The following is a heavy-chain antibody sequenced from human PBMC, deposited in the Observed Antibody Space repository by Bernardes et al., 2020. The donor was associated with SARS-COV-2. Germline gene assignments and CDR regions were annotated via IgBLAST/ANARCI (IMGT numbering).Heavy chain of an antibody. CDR3: ARHPLRYFDY. CDR1: LFSLTPTAVG. V-gene: IGHV2-5*01. D-gene: IGHD3-9*01. CDR2: IYWNDIK. J-gene: IGHJ4*02. Sequence: SGHTLGKPTHTLTLTCPCSLFSLTPTAVGVGWIRQPPGKALEWLAIIYWNDIKSYSPSLKTRLTITKDTSKNQVVLTMTNMHPVDTATYYCARHPLRYFDYWGLGTLVTVSS.